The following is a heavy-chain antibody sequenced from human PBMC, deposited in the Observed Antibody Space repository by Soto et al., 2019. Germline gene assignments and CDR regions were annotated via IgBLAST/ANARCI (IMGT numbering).Heavy chain of an antibody. CDR1: GGSVSNNNW. CDR2: IHHSGGT. Sequence: QVQLQESGPGLVKPSGTLSLSCAVSGGSVSNNNWWSWVRQSPGNGLEWIGEIHHSGGTSYNPSLESRATLSVAKSKNELSLRLNYVTAADTAVYYCTTNSAYALDYWGLGILVTVSS. CDR3: TTNSAYALDY. D-gene: IGHD5-12*01. J-gene: IGHJ4*02. V-gene: IGHV4-4*02.